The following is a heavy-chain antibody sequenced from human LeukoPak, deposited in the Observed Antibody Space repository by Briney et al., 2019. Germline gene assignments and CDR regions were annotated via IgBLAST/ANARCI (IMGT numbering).Heavy chain of an antibody. CDR2: IFGSGDTT. D-gene: IGHD3-10*01. CDR1: GFTFSTYW. J-gene: IGHJ4*02. V-gene: IGHV3-23*01. CDR3: AKRNTMVRGGPCFDY. Sequence: PGGSLRLSCAASGFTFSTYWMSWVRQAPGKGLEWVSIIFGSGDTTYYADSVKGRFTVSRDNSKNMLYLQMNNLRPEDTATYYCAKRNTMVRGGPCFDYWGQGLMLTVSS.